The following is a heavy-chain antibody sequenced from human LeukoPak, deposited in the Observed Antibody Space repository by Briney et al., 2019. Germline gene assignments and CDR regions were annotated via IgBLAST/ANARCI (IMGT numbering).Heavy chain of an antibody. Sequence: PSETLSLTCNVSGGSISTTTNSWGWAWIRQRPTKGLEWIGSIYYGGSPYYTSSLKSRVTISVDTSKNQSSLKLASLTAADTAVYYCARRPIVGSTGFYFDPWGPGTLVTVSS. CDR1: GGSISTTTNS. CDR3: ARRPIVGSTGFYFDP. D-gene: IGHD1-26*01. CDR2: IYYGGSP. J-gene: IGHJ5*02. V-gene: IGHV4-39*01.